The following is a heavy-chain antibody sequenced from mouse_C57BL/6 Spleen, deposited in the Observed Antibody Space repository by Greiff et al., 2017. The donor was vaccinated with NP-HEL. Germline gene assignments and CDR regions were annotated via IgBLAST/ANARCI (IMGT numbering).Heavy chain of an antibody. V-gene: IGHV1-15*01. CDR3: TRNGYSKPYYFDY. J-gene: IGHJ2*01. Sequence: VQLQQSGAELVRPGASVTLSCKASGYTFTDYEMHWVKQTPVHGLEWIGAIDPETGGTAYNQKFKGKAILTADQSSSTAYMELRSLTSEDSAVYYCTRNGYSKPYYFDYWGQGTTLTVSS. CDR2: IDPETGGT. CDR1: GYTFTDYE. D-gene: IGHD2-14*01.